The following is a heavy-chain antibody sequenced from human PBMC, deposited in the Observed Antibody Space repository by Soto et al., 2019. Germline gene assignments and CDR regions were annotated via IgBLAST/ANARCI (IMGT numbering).Heavy chain of an antibody. V-gene: IGHV1-69*13. J-gene: IGHJ4*02. D-gene: IGHD7-27*01. CDR1: GGSSSTYV. CDR2: IIPMMNSV. CDR3: ARALSGDLFYFDH. Sequence: GASVKVSCKASGGSSSTYVISWVRQAPGHGLEWMGGIIPMMNSVSYAQKSQDRVAITADESGNTVYMELSSLRSEDTAIYFCARALSGDLFYFDHWGQGTLVTVSS.